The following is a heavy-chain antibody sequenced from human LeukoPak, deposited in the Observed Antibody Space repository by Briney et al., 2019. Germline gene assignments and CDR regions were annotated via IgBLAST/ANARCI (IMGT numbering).Heavy chain of an antibody. D-gene: IGHD3-22*01. V-gene: IGHV4-61*01. CDR3: ARDPESRYYDTGMDV. J-gene: IGHJ6*02. Sequence: SQTLSLTCTVFGGSISSSSYYWGWIRQPPGKGLEWIGYIYYSGSTNYNPSLKSRVTISVDTSKNQFSLKLSSVTAADTAVYYCARDPESRYYDTGMDVWGQGTTVTVSS. CDR2: IYYSGST. CDR1: GGSISSSSYY.